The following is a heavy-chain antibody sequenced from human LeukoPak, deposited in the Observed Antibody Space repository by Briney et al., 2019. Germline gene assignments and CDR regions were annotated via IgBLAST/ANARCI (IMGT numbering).Heavy chain of an antibody. CDR2: IYPGDSDT. D-gene: IGHD2-2*01. V-gene: IGHV5-51*01. CDR1: GYSFTSYW. J-gene: IGHJ5*02. CDR3: ARLSIVVVPAANNWFDP. Sequence: GESLQISCQGSGYSFTSYWIGWVRQMPGKGLAWMGIIYPGDSDTRYSPSFQGQVTISADKSISTAYLQWSSLKASDTAMYYCARLSIVVVPAANNWFDPWGQGTLVTVSS.